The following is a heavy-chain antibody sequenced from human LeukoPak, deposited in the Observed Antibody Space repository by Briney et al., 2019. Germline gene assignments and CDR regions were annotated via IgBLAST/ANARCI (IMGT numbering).Heavy chain of an antibody. CDR2: INPNSGGT. CDR3: ARGYRGYSYYFDY. CDR1: GYTFTGYY. Sequence: GASVKVSCKASGYTFTGYYMHWVRQAPGQGLEWMGWINPNSGGTNYAQKFQGRVTVTRDTSISTAYMELSRLRSDDTAVYYCARGYRGYSYYFDYWGQGTLVTVSS. D-gene: IGHD3-22*01. V-gene: IGHV1-2*02. J-gene: IGHJ4*02.